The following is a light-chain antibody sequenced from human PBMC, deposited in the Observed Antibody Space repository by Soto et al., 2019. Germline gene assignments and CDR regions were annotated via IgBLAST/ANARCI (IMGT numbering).Light chain of an antibody. CDR3: SSHAGGNNFVV. Sequence: QSALTQPPSASGSPGQSVTISCTGTSSDIGGYNYVSWYQQLPGKAPKLMIYELSKRPSGVPDRFSGSKSGNTASLTVSGLQAEDEADYYCSSHAGGNNFVVFGGGTKLTVL. J-gene: IGLJ2*01. V-gene: IGLV2-8*01. CDR2: ELS. CDR1: SSDIGGYNY.